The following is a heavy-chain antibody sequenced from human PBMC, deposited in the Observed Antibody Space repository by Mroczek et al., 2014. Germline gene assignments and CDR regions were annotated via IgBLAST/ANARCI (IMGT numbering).Heavy chain of an antibody. Sequence: QVQLQESGPGLVKPSQTLSLTCTVSGGSISSGSYYWSWIRQPAGKGLEWIGRIYTSGSTNYNPSLKSRVTMSVDTSKNQFSLKLSSVTAADTAVYYCARAGYSSGFFDYWGQGTLVTVSS. V-gene: IGHV4-61*02. CDR2: IYTSGST. D-gene: IGHD6-19*01. CDR1: GGSISSGSYY. CDR3: ARAGYSSGFFDY. J-gene: IGHJ4*02.